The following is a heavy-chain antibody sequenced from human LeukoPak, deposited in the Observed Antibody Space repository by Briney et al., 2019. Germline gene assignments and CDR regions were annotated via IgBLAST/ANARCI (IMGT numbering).Heavy chain of an antibody. CDR1: GYTFSSGYY. V-gene: IGHV4-38-2*02. CDR2: IYHSGTT. D-gene: IGHD1-26*01. J-gene: IGHJ6*03. Sequence: PSETLSLTCTVSGYTFSSGYYWGWIRPPPGKGQEWIGSIYHSGTTYYNPSLKSRVTISVDTSKNQFSLKLSSVTAADTAVYYCERTYSGSYRQTYYYYYMDVWGKGTTVTVSS. CDR3: ERTYSGSYRQTYYYYYMDV.